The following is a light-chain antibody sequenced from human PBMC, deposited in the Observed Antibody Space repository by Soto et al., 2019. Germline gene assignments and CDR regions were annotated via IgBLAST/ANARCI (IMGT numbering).Light chain of an antibody. CDR2: GAS. V-gene: IGKV3-20*01. J-gene: IGKJ5*01. CDR3: QQYGSSPIT. Sequence: EMVLTQSPGSLSLSPGERATLSCRASQTVSSTYLAWYQQTPGQAPRLLIYGASSRATGIPDRFRGSGSGTDFTLTISSLEPEDFAVYYCQQYGSSPITFGPGTRLEI. CDR1: QTVSSTY.